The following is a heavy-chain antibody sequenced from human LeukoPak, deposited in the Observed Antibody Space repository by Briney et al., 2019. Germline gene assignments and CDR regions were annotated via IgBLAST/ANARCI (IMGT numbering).Heavy chain of an antibody. D-gene: IGHD5-12*01. CDR1: DYTFTSYA. V-gene: IGHV1-18*01. Sequence: GASVKVSCKASDYTFTSYAITWVRQAPGQGLEWMGWISAYNGNTNYAQKLQGRVTMTTDTSTRTAYVELRSLRSDDTAVYYCARRMLGGYDAFHVWGQGTMVTVSS. CDR2: ISAYNGNT. J-gene: IGHJ3*01. CDR3: ARRMLGGYDAFHV.